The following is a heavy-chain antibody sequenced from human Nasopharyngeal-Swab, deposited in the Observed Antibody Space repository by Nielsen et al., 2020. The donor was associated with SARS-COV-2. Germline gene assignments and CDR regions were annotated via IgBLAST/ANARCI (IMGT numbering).Heavy chain of an antibody. CDR1: GGPISSSSYY. J-gene: IGHJ6*02. CDR2: IYYSGST. CDR3: VGSSWYGDYYYYYGMDV. V-gene: IGHV4-39*07. Sequence: SETLSLTCTVSGGPISSSSYYWGWIRQPPGKGLVWIGSIYYSGSTYYNPSLKSRVTISVDTSKNQFSLKLSSVTAADTAVYYCVGSSWYGDYYYYYGMDVWGQGTTVTVSS. D-gene: IGHD6-13*01.